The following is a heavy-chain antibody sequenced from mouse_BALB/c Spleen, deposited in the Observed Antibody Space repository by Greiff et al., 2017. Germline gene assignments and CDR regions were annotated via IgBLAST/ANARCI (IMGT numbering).Heavy chain of an antibody. J-gene: IGHJ4*01. CDR3: AREGGNYGAMDY. CDR1: GYSFTSYY. D-gene: IGHD2-1*01. V-gene: IGHV1-28*01. Sequence: EVQLQQSGPELMKPGASVKISCKASGYSFTSYYMHWVKQSHGKSLEWIGYIDPFNGGTSYNQKFKGKATLTVDKSSSTAYMHPSSLTSEDSAVYYCAREGGNYGAMDYWGQGTSVTVSS. CDR2: IDPFNGGT.